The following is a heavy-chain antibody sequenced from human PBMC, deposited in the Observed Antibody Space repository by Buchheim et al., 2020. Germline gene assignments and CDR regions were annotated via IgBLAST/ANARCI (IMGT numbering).Heavy chain of an antibody. V-gene: IGHV4-61*02. CDR2: MYSGSA. CDR3: ATSGWGNDY. Sequence: QVQLQESGPGLVRPSQTLSLTCNVSGGSVSSGSFYSTWIRQPAGKGLEWIGHMYSGSASYDPPLRGRVTISADSSKNHLSSKLTSVTAADTAVYYCATSGWGNDYWGQGTL. CDR1: GGSVSSGSFY. J-gene: IGHJ4*02. D-gene: IGHD2-8*02.